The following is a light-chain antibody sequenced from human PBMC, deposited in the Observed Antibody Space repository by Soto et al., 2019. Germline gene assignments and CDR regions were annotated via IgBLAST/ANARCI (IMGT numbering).Light chain of an antibody. V-gene: IGKV1-9*01. CDR3: QQYNSWPPYT. J-gene: IGKJ2*01. CDR2: GAS. CDR1: HDIRSY. Sequence: DIQLTQSPSFLSASVGDRITITCRASHDIRSYLAWYQQKPAKAPKLLIYGASTLQSGVPSRFSGSGSGTEFTLTISSLQPEDFASYYCQQYNSWPPYTFGQGTKLEIK.